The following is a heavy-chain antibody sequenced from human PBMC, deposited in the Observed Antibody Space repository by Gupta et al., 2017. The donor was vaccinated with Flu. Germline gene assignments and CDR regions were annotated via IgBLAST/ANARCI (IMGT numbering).Heavy chain of an antibody. CDR1: GFTFSRYG. Sequence: QVQLVESGGGVVQPGRSLSLSCAASGFTFSRYGMHWVRQAPGKGLEWVDVIWYDGSNQFYADSVKGRFTISRDNSKNTLYLQMNSLRAEDTAVYYCVRVSSGTGTLDYGGQGTLVTVSS. V-gene: IGHV3-33*01. CDR2: IWYDGSNQ. D-gene: IGHD1/OR15-1a*01. CDR3: VRVSSGTGTLDY. J-gene: IGHJ4*02.